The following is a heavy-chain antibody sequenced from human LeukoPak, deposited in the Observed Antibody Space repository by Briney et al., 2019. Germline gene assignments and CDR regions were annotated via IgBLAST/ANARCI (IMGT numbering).Heavy chain of an antibody. J-gene: IGHJ4*02. CDR2: IFYSGNT. CDR3: ARVGYSCGYDY. Sequence: SETLSLTCTVSSGSISSYYWSWIRQPPGKGLEWIGYIFYSGNTNYNPSLKSRVTISVDTSKNQFSLKLSSVTVADTAVYYCARVGYSCGYDYWGQGTLVTVSS. V-gene: IGHV4-59*01. CDR1: SGSISSYY. D-gene: IGHD5-18*01.